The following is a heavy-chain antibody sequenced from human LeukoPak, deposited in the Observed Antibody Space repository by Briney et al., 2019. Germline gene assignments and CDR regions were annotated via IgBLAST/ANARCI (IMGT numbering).Heavy chain of an antibody. Sequence: GASVKVSCKASGYTFTGYYMHWVRQAPGQGLEWMGWINPNSGGTNYAQKFQGRVTITRNPSITTAYMELSSLRSEDTAVYYCARRNFDWFDPWGQGTLVTVS. CDR2: INPNSGGT. V-gene: IGHV1-2*02. CDR1: GYTFTGYY. J-gene: IGHJ5*02. CDR3: ARRNFDWFDP.